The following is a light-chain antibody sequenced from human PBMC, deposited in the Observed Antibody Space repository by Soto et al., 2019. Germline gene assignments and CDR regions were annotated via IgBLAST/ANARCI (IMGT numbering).Light chain of an antibody. CDR3: TSYTSSNTPV. CDR2: EVN. J-gene: IGLJ7*01. V-gene: IGLV2-14*01. Sequence: QSALTQPASVSGSPGQSITISCTGTSSDVGGYNYVSWYQQHPGKAPKLMIYEVNNRPSGVSNRFSGSKSGNTASLTISGLQAEDVADYYCTSYTSSNTPVFGGGTQLTVL. CDR1: SSDVGGYNY.